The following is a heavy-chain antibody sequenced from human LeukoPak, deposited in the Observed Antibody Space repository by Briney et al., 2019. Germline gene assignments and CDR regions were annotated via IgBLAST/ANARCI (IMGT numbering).Heavy chain of an antibody. J-gene: IGHJ6*02. Sequence: SETLSLTCTVSGGSISSYSWSWIRQPAGKGLEWIGRIYTSGSTNYNPSLKSRVTMSVDTSKNQFSLKLSSVTAADTAVYYCARDNFDWLLRGYYGMDVWGQGTTVTVSS. CDR2: IYTSGST. V-gene: IGHV4-4*07. CDR3: ARDNFDWLLRGYYGMDV. CDR1: GGSISSYS. D-gene: IGHD3-9*01.